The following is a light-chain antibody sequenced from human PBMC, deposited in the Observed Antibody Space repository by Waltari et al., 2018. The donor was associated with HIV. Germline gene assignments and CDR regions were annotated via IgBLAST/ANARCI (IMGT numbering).Light chain of an antibody. CDR1: QSVSRNF. CDR3: QQYGSSREYT. V-gene: IGKV3-20*01. Sequence: EIVLTQSPGTLSLSPGERATLPCRASQSVSRNFLAWYQQKPGQAPRLLIYGASTRAPGIPDRFSGTGSGTDFTLTISRLEPEDFAVFYCQQYGSSREYTFGQGTKLEIK. CDR2: GAS. J-gene: IGKJ2*01.